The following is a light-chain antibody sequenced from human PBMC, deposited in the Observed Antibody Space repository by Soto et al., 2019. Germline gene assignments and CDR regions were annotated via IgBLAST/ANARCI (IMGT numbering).Light chain of an antibody. Sequence: EIVMTQSPATLSVSPGERATLSCRASQSISSKLAWYQQRPGQAPRLLIYGASTRATGVPVRFRGSGSGTEFTLTISGLQSEDFAVYCCQQYDKRPPTFGGGTKVDIK. V-gene: IGKV3-15*01. CDR3: QQYDKRPPT. CDR1: QSISSK. CDR2: GAS. J-gene: IGKJ4*01.